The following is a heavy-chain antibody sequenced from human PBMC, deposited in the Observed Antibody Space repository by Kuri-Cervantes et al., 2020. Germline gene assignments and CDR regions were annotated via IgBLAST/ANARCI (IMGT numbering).Heavy chain of an antibody. CDR1: GYTFTSYA. Sequence: ASVKVSCKASGYTFTSYAMHWVRQAPGQRLEWMGWSNAGNGNTKYSQEFQGRVTITRDTSASTAYMELSRLRSDDTAFYYCAATRQDFDYWGQGTLVTVSS. CDR3: AATRQDFDY. CDR2: SNAGNGNT. J-gene: IGHJ4*02. V-gene: IGHV1-3*02.